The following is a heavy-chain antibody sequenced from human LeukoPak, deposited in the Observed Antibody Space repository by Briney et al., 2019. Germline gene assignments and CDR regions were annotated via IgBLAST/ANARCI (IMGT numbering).Heavy chain of an antibody. V-gene: IGHV4-39*01. CDR1: GGSISSNRYH. CDR3: ARLDNSGYYHIDY. J-gene: IGHJ4*02. D-gene: IGHD3-22*01. CDR2: IFYTGST. Sequence: SETLSLTCTVSGGSISSNRYHWGWIRQPPGKGLKWIGSIFYTGSTYYNPSLKSRVTISVDTSKNQFSLKLSSVTAADTAVYYCARLDNSGYYHIDYWGQGTLVSVSS.